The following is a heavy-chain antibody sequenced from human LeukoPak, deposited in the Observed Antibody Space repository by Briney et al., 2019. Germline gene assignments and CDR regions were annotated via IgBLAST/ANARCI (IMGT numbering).Heavy chain of an antibody. D-gene: IGHD6-13*01. CDR1: GFTFRTYA. CDR2: ISSSSSYI. V-gene: IGHV3-21*01. J-gene: IGHJ4*02. Sequence: TPGGSLRLSCVASGFTFRTYAMSWVRQAPGKGLEWVSSISSSSSYIYYADSVKGRFTISRDNAKNSLYLQMNSLRAEDTAVYYCARGCQAAAGTCYWGQGTLVTVSS. CDR3: ARGCQAAAGTCY.